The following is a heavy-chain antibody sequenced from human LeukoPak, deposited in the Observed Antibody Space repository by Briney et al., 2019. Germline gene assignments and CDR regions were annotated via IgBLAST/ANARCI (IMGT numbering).Heavy chain of an antibody. CDR3: ARAPLWFGESRGPFDY. CDR1: GYTFTSYG. Sequence: GASVKVSCKASGYTFTSYGISWVRQAPGQGLEWMGWISAYNGNTNYAKKLQGRVTMTTDTSTSTAYMELRSLRSDDTAVYYCARAPLWFGESRGPFDYWGQGTLVTVSS. D-gene: IGHD3-10*01. CDR2: ISAYNGNT. J-gene: IGHJ4*02. V-gene: IGHV1-18*04.